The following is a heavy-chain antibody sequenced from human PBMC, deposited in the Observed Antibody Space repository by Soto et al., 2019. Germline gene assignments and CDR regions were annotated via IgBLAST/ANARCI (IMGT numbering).Heavy chain of an antibody. V-gene: IGHV2-26*01. Sequence: QVTLKESGPVLVKPTETLTLTCTVSGFSLSNTRMGVSWIRQPPGKALEWLAHIFSNDEKSYSTSLKSRLTIAKDTSKSQVVLTMTNMDPVDTATYFCARMSIMVRGPTTEFDYWGQGTLVTVSS. CDR1: GFSLSNTRMG. J-gene: IGHJ4*02. D-gene: IGHD3-10*01. CDR3: ARMSIMVRGPTTEFDY. CDR2: IFSNDEK.